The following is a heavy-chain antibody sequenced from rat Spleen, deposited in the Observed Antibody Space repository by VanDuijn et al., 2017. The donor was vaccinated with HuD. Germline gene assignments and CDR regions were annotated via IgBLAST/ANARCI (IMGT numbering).Heavy chain of an antibody. V-gene: IGHV5-17*01. Sequence: EVQLVESGGGLVQPGRSLKLSCAASGFTFSDYAMAWVRQAPKKGLEWVATISYDGGSTYYRDSVKGRFTISRDNAKSTLYLQMNSLRSEDTATYYCTRRYYGYTYFDYWGQGVMVTVSS. CDR3: TRRYYGYTYFDY. D-gene: IGHD1-6*01. J-gene: IGHJ2*01. CDR2: ISYDGGST. CDR1: GFTFSDYA.